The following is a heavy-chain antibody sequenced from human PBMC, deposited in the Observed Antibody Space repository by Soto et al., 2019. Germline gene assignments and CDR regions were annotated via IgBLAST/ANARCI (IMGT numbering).Heavy chain of an antibody. Sequence: HPGGSLRLSCAASGFTFSSYWMSWVRQAPGKGLEWVANIKQDGSEKYYVDSVKGRFTISRDNAKNSLYLQMNSLRAEDTAVYYCARVGPFTQEEGVYYYGMDVWGQGTTVTVSS. CDR3: ARVGPFTQEEGVYYYGMDV. CDR2: IKQDGSEK. V-gene: IGHV3-7*01. J-gene: IGHJ6*02. CDR1: GFTFSSYW.